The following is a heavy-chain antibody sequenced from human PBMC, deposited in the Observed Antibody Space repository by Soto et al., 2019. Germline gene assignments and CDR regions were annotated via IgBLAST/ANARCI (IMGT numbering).Heavy chain of an antibody. V-gene: IGHV1-18*01. J-gene: IGHJ4*02. CDR3: ARGDQPYDSSGYYAGYYFDY. Sequence: SVEVSFKASCYTFTSYGISWVRQSPGQGREGVGWISAYNGNTNYAQKLQGRVTMTTDTSTSTAYMELRSLRSDDTAVYYCARGDQPYDSSGYYAGYYFDYWGQGTRVTVS. CDR1: CYTFTSYG. CDR2: ISAYNGNT. D-gene: IGHD3-22*01.